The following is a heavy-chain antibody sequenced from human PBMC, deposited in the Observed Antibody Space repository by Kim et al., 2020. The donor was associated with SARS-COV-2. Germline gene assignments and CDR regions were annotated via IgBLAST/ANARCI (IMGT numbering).Heavy chain of an antibody. D-gene: IGHD6-6*01. CDR2: INPGGGNT. J-gene: IGHJ4*02. V-gene: IGHV1-46*01. Sequence: ASVKVSCKTSGYSFRSQYLHWVRQAPRQGLEWMGIINPGGGNTNYAQKFQGRVTMTGDTSTNTVFLDLSSLRAEDTAVYWCAREIGTSSQGYFDSWGQGTLVTVSS. CDR1: GYSFRSQY. CDR3: AREIGTSSQGYFDS.